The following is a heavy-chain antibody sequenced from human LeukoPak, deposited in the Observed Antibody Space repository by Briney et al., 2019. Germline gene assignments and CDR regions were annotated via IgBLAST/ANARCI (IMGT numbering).Heavy chain of an antibody. J-gene: IGHJ4*02. CDR2: IIPIFGTA. CDR3: ASTPPGYCTNGVCYAYYFDY. V-gene: IGHV1-69*05. Sequence: ASVKVSCKASGGTFSSYAISWVRQAPGQGLEWMGGIIPIFGTANYAQKFQGRVTITTDESTSTAYMELSSLRPEDTAVYYCASTPPGYCTNGVCYAYYFDYWGQGTLVTVSS. CDR1: GGTFSSYA. D-gene: IGHD2-8*01.